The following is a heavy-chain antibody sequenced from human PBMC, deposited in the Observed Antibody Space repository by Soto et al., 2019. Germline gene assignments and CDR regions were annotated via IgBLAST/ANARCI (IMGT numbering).Heavy chain of an antibody. CDR2: IWYDGSNK. CDR3: ARDRGIAAAYNWFDP. V-gene: IGHV3-33*01. Sequence: QVQLVESGGGVVQPGRSLRLSCAASGFTFSNHGMQWVRQAPGKGLEWVAGIWYDGSNKNYADSVKGRFTISRDNSKNTLYLQMNSLRSEDTAIYYCARDRGIAAAYNWFDPWGQGTLVTVSS. D-gene: IGHD6-13*01. J-gene: IGHJ5*02. CDR1: GFTFSNHG.